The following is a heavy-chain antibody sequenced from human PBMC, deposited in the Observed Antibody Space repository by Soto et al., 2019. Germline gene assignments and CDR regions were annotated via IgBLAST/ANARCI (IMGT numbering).Heavy chain of an antibody. J-gene: IGHJ5*01. CDR2: ISSSRSYI. CDR3: PRYSILIQLLISLRVWFAS. V-gene: IGHV3-21*01. Sequence: GGALRLSCAGSGFTFSSYSMNGVRQAPGKGLEWVSSISSSRSYIYYADSVKGRFTISRDNAKNSLYLQMNSLRAEDTAVYYFPRYSILIQLLISLRVWFASPAQRTFVPVSS. D-gene: IGHD3-9*01. CDR1: GFTFSSYS.